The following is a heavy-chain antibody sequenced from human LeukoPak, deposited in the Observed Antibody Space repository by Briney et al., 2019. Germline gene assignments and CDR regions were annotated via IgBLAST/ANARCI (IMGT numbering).Heavy chain of an antibody. Sequence: GGSLRLSCAASGFTFSSYAMAWVRQAPGKGLEWVSSTSSSGGSAYYADSVKGRFTISRDNFKDTLYLQMNSLRADDTAVYYCARDDNFYYYDSSGLVRGQGTLVTVSS. D-gene: IGHD3-22*01. CDR3: ARDDNFYYYDSSGLV. CDR2: TSSSGGSA. V-gene: IGHV3-23*01. CDR1: GFTFSSYA. J-gene: IGHJ4*02.